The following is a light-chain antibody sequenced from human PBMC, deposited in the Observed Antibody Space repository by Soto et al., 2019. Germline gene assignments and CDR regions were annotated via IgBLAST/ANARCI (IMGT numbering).Light chain of an antibody. CDR3: QSYDSSLSGSEV. CDR2: GNG. V-gene: IGLV1-40*01. J-gene: IGLJ1*01. CDR1: SSNIGAGHD. Sequence: QSLLTQPPSVSWAPGQRVTISCTGSSSNIGAGHDVHLYQQLPGTAPKLLIYGNGNRPSGVPDRFSGSKSGTSASLAITGLQAEDEADYYCQSYDSSLSGSEVFGTGTKVTVL.